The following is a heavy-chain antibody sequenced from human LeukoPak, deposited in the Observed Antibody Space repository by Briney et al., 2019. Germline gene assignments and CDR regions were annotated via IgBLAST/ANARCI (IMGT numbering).Heavy chain of an antibody. J-gene: IGHJ5*02. CDR1: GYTFTGYY. CDR3: ARDSYCSSTSCYVFMLDP. Sequence: ASVNVSCKASGYTFTGYYMHWLRQAPGQGLEWMGWINPNSGGTNYAHKFQGRVTMTRDTSISTAYMELSRLRSDDTAVYYCARDSYCSSTSCYVFMLDPWGQGTLVTVSS. CDR2: INPNSGGT. D-gene: IGHD2-2*01. V-gene: IGHV1-2*07.